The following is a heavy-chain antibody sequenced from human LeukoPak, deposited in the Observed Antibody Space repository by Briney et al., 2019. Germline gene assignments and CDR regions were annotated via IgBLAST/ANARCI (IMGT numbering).Heavy chain of an antibody. V-gene: IGHV1-8*01. CDR2: MNPNSGNT. Sequence: ASVKVSCKASGYTFTSYDINWVRQATGQGLEWMGWMNPNSGNTGYAQKFQGRVTMTRNTSISTAYMELSSLRSEDTAVYYCARDLYYYDSSGYYEFHDAFDIWGQGTMVTVSS. CDR3: ARDLYYYDSSGYYEFHDAFDI. J-gene: IGHJ3*02. CDR1: GYTFTSYD. D-gene: IGHD3-22*01.